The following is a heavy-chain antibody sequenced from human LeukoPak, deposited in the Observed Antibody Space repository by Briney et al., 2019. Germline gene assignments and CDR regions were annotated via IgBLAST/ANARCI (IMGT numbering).Heavy chain of an antibody. CDR1: GFTFSSYG. CDR3: ARTPGRGYSYGYGVNYYYGMDV. D-gene: IGHD5-18*01. J-gene: IGHJ6*02. V-gene: IGHV3-33*01. Sequence: GGSLRLSCAASGFTFSSYGMPWVRQAPGKGLEWVAVIWYDGSNKYYADSVKGRFTISRDNSKNTLYLQMNSLRAEDTAVYYCARTPGRGYSYGYGVNYYYGMDVWGQGTTVTVSS. CDR2: IWYDGSNK.